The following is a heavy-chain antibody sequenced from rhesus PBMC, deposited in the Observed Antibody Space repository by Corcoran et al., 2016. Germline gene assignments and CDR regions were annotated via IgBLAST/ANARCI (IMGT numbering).Heavy chain of an antibody. CDR1: GFTFGSYA. CDR2: ITPLVGIT. D-gene: IGHD4-23*01. Sequence: QVQLVQSGAEVKKPGASVKVSCKASGFTFGSYAISWVRQAPGQGLEWRGMITPLVGITNYAEMFQGRVTITADTATSTADRELSSLRSEDTAVYYCARGRGGGCTVTNLDYWGQGVLVTVSS. V-gene: IGHV1-198*02. J-gene: IGHJ4*01. CDR3: ARGRGGGCTVTNLDY.